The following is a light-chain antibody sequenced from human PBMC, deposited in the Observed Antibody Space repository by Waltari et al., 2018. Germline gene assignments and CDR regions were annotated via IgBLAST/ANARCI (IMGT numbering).Light chain of an antibody. CDR1: QSVSSY. CDR3: QQRSNWPLT. J-gene: IGKJ4*01. Sequence: IVLTQSPATLSLSPGERATLSCRASQSVSSYLAWYQQKPGQAPRLLIYDASNRATGIPARFSSSESGTDFTLTISSLEPEDCAVYYCQQRSNWPLTFGGGTKVEIK. V-gene: IGKV3-11*01. CDR2: DAS.